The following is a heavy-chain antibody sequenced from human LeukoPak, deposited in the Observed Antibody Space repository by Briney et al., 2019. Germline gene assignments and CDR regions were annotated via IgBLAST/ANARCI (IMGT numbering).Heavy chain of an antibody. Sequence: PSQTLSLTCTVSGGSISSGDYYWSWIRQPPGKGLEWIGYIYYSGSTYYNPSLKSRVTISVDTSKNQFSLKLSSVTAADTAVYYCARGNYDFWSGYSSDAGFPLRRNAFDIWGQGTMVTVSS. V-gene: IGHV4-30-4*01. CDR2: IYYSGST. D-gene: IGHD3-3*01. CDR1: GGSISSGDYY. J-gene: IGHJ3*02. CDR3: ARGNYDFWSGYSSDAGFPLRRNAFDI.